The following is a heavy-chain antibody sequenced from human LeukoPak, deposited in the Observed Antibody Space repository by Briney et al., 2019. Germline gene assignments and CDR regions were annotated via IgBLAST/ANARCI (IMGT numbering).Heavy chain of an antibody. Sequence: GASVKVSCNASGYTFTSYGFSWVRQAPGQGLEWMGWVSAYNGNTYFAQKFQDRVTLATDTSTTTGYMELRSLRSDDTAVYYCARWYRGGYSYAMDVWGQGTTVTVSS. J-gene: IGHJ6*02. V-gene: IGHV1-18*01. CDR1: GYTFTSYG. CDR3: ARWYRGGYSYAMDV. D-gene: IGHD2-15*01. CDR2: VSAYNGNT.